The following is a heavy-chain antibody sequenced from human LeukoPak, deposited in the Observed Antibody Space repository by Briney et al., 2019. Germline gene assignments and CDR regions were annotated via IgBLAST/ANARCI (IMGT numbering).Heavy chain of an antibody. CDR1: GFTFSSYA. CDR2: ISGSGSST. V-gene: IGHV3-23*01. J-gene: IGHJ1*01. Sequence: GGSLRLSCAASGFTFSSYAMSWVRQAPGKGLEWVSAISGSGSSTYYADSVKGRFTISRDNSKNTLYLQMNSLRAEDTAVYYCAKGRGAHYYDSSGNGRGYFQHWGQGTLVTVSS. D-gene: IGHD3-22*01. CDR3: AKGRGAHYYDSSGNGRGYFQH.